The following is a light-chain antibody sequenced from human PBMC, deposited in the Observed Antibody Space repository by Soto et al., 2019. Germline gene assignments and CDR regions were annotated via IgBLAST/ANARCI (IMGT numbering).Light chain of an antibody. V-gene: IGKV3-20*01. CDR3: QQYGGSPRT. Sequence: EIVLTQSPGTLSLSPGDRATLSCRASQSVSSSYLAWYQQKRGQAPRLLIHDASSRATGIPDRFSGSGSGTDFTLTISRLEPEDFAVYYCQQYGGSPRTFGQGTKVEVK. CDR1: QSVSSSY. CDR2: DAS. J-gene: IGKJ1*01.